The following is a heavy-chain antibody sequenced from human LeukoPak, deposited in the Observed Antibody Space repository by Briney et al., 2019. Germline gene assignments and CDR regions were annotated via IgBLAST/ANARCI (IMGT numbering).Heavy chain of an antibody. Sequence: SETLSLTCTVSGVSISSYYWSWIRQPPGKGLQWIGYIYSSGSTNYNPSLKSRVTISLDTSKNQFSLKLSSVTAADTAVYYCARGVNSGYFDYCGQGTLVTVSS. J-gene: IGHJ4*02. CDR3: ARGVNSGYFDY. CDR1: GVSISSYY. CDR2: IYSSGST. D-gene: IGHD1-26*01. V-gene: IGHV4-59*01.